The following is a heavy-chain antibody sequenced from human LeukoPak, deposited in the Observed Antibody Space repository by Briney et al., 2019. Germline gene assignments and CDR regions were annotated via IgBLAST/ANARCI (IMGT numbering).Heavy chain of an antibody. CDR1: GGSICSYY. V-gene: IGHV4-59*01. CDR3: ARGNPIVVVPVAMVEDWFDP. J-gene: IGHJ5*02. D-gene: IGHD2-2*01. Sequence: SETLSLTCTVSGGSICSYYWSWIRQPPGKGLEWIGYIYYSGSTNYNPSLKSRVTISVDTSKNQFSLKLSSVTAADTAVYYCARGNPIVVVPVAMVEDWFDPWGQGTLVTVSS. CDR2: IYYSGST.